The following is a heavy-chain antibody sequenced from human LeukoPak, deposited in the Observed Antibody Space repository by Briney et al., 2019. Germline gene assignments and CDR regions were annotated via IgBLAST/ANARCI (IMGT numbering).Heavy chain of an antibody. CDR2: IYYSGST. D-gene: IGHD3-3*01. CDR3: ARSGITIFGVVLTPNRFDP. Sequence: SETLSLTCTVSGGSISSSSYYWGWIRQPPGKGLEWIVSIYYSGSTYYNPSLKSRVTISVDTSKNQFSLKLSSVTAADTAVYYCARSGITIFGVVLTPNRFDPWGQGTLVTVSS. CDR1: GGSISSSSYY. V-gene: IGHV4-39*01. J-gene: IGHJ5*02.